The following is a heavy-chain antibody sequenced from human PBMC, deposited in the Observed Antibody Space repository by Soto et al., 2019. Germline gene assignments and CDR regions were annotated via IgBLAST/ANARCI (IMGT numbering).Heavy chain of an antibody. CDR3: ARKKIGSGGYQDRIYF. V-gene: IGHV4-4*02. D-gene: IGHD3-22*01. CDR1: GGSISSSKW. J-gene: IGHJ6*02. CDR2: IYHSGST. Sequence: TETLSLTCAVSGGSISSSKWWNCVLQPPGKGLEWIGDIYHSGSTNYKPSLKSRVTISVDKSKNQFSLKLRSVTAADTAVYYCARKKIGSGGYQDRIYFCGRGTTDTGS.